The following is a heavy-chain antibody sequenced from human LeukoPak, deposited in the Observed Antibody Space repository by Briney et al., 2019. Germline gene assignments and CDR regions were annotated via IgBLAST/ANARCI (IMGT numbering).Heavy chain of an antibody. CDR1: GYTFTGYY. D-gene: IGHD3-10*01. V-gene: IGHV1-8*03. J-gene: IGHJ4*02. Sequence: ASVKVSCKASGYTFTGYYIHWVRQAPGQGLEWMGWMNPNSGNTGYAQKFQGRVTITRNTSISTAYMELSSLRSEDTAVYYCARGPYRGSGSYYNWGPGTLVTVSS. CDR2: MNPNSGNT. CDR3: ARGPYRGSGSYYN.